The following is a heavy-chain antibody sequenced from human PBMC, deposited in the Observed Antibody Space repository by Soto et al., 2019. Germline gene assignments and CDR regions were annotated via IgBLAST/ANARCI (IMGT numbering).Heavy chain of an antibody. CDR1: GFSFSSYA. CDR2: ISGTDGKT. CDR3: AKWSYLDY. Sequence: DVQLLESGGGLVQPGGSLRLSCAASGFSFSSYAMSWVSQAPGKGLEWVSTISGTDGKTYYADSVKGRFSISRDTSKNTLYLQMNSLRADDAAVYYCAKWSYLDYWGQGTRVTVSS. V-gene: IGHV3-23*01. D-gene: IGHD3-3*01. J-gene: IGHJ4*02.